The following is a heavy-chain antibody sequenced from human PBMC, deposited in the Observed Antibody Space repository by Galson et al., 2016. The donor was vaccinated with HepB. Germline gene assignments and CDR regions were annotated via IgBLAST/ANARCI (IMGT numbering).Heavy chain of an antibody. CDR3: ARGDYADRRGLDV. D-gene: IGHD4-17*01. CDR1: DYTFTRYY. CDR2: INPDTGAT. J-gene: IGHJ6*04. V-gene: IGHV1-2*02. Sequence: SVKVSCKASDYTFTRYYIHWVRQAPGQGLEWMGWINPDTGATGSAQNFQGRVTMTRDPSITTVYMEMTGLRADDTAVYYCARGDYADRRGLDVWGKGTTVIVSS.